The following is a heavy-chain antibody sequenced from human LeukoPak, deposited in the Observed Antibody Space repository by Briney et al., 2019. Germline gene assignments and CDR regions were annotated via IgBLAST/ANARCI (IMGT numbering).Heavy chain of an antibody. CDR1: GYTFTNFA. CDR3: ARGLLWFGELSTLGY. J-gene: IGHJ4*02. CDR2: INAGNGNT. V-gene: IGHV1-3*01. Sequence: ASVKVSCKTSGYTFTNFAIHWVRQAPGQRLEWMGWINAGNGNTKYSQNLQGRVTIAGDTSASTAYMVLTSLRSEDTAVYYCARGLLWFGELSTLGYWGQGTLVTVSS. D-gene: IGHD3-10*01.